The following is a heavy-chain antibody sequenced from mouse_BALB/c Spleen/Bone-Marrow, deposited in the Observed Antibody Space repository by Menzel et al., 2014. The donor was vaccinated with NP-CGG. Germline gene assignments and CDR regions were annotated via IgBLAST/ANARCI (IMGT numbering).Heavy chain of an antibody. D-gene: IGHD2-1*01. CDR2: IDPNNGGT. Sequence: VHVKQPGPELVKPGASVKISCKTSGYTFTEYTMHWVKQSHGKSLEWIGGIDPNNGGTSYNQKFKGKATLTVDKSSSTAYMELRSLTSDDCAVYYCAGNWYYFEYWGQGTSLTVSS. J-gene: IGHJ2*02. V-gene: IGHV1-18*01. CDR3: AGNWYYFEY. CDR1: GYTFTEYT.